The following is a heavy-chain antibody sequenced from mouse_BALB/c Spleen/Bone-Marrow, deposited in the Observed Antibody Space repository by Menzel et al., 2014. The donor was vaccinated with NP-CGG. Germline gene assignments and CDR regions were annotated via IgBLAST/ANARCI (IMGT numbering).Heavy chain of an antibody. V-gene: IGHV1-7*01. CDR3: ARGGNWDGFAY. CDR2: INPSTGYT. CDR1: GYTFTSYW. Sequence: VKLQESGAELAKPGASVKMSCKASGYTFTSYWMHWVKQRPGQGLEWIGYINPSTGYTEYNQKFKDKATLTADKSSSTAYMQLSSLTSEDSAAYYCARGGNWDGFAYWGQRDSGHCLC. D-gene: IGHD4-1*01. J-gene: IGHJ3*01.